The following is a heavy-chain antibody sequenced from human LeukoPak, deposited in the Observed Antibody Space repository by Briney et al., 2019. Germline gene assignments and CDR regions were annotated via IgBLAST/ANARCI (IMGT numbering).Heavy chain of an antibody. CDR2: IYYSGST. CDR3: ARGPVVYDFWSGYYKGWFDP. CDR1: GGAINRYF. J-gene: IGHJ5*02. D-gene: IGHD3-3*01. Sequence: PSETLSLTCSVSGGAINRYFLNWLRQSPGKGLEWIGYIYYSGSTNYNPSLKSRVTISVDTSKNQFSLKLSSVTAADTAVYYCARGPVVYDFWSGYYKGWFDPWGQGTLVTVSS. V-gene: IGHV4-59*12.